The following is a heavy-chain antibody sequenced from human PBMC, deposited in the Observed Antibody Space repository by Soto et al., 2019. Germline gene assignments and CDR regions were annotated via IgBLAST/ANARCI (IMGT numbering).Heavy chain of an antibody. D-gene: IGHD2-2*01. J-gene: IGHJ6*02. CDR3: STPSLLGFCSSTSCQPFYYYYGMDV. CDR2: IKSKTDGGTT. Sequence: GGSLRLSCAASGFTFSNAWMNWVRQAPGKGLEWVGRIKSKTDGGTTDYAAPVKGRFTISRDDSKNTLYLQMNSLKTEDTAVYYCSTPSLLGFCSSTSCQPFYYYYGMDVWGQGTTVTVSS. V-gene: IGHV3-15*07. CDR1: GFTFSNAW.